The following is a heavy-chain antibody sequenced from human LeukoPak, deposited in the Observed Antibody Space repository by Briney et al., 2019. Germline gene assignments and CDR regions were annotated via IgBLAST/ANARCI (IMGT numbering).Heavy chain of an antibody. CDR1: GFTFNNYW. V-gene: IGHV3-7*01. CDR3: ARETTPDFSYYYMDV. J-gene: IGHJ6*03. CDR2: IKPDGSEK. D-gene: IGHD1/OR15-1a*01. Sequence: GGSLRLSCAASGFTFNNYWMSWVRQAPGKGPEWVANIKPDGSEKYYMDSVKGRFTISRDNAKNSLSLQMNSLRAEDTAVYYCARETTPDFSYYYMDVWGEGTTVTVSS.